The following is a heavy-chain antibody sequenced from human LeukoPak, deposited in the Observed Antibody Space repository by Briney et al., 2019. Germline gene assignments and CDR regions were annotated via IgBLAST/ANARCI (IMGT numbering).Heavy chain of an antibody. V-gene: IGHV3-21*04. J-gene: IGHJ4*02. CDR3: AKINYGETTAYD. CDR1: GFTFSSYS. D-gene: IGHD5-24*01. CDR2: ISSSSSYI. Sequence: GGSLRLSCAASGFTFSSYSMNWVRQAPGKGLEWVSSISSSSSYIYYADSVKGRFTISRDNAKNSLYLQMNSLRAEDTAVYYCAKINYGETTAYDWGQGTLVTVSS.